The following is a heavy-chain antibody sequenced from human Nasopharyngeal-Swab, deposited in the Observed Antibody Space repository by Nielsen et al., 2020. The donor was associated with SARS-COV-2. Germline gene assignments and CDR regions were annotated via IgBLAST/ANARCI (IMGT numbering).Heavy chain of an antibody. Sequence: SETLSLTCAVYGGSFSAYYWGWIRQLPGKGLEWIAEINHSGSTTYNPSLKSRVTLSVDTSMNQVSLEVSSVTAADTAVYYCARGLSGIVPAPILGLGPYYYYYYMDVWGKGTTVTVSS. CDR1: GGSFSAYY. CDR3: ARGLSGIVPAPILGLGPYYYYYYMDV. D-gene: IGHD2-2*01. CDR2: INHSGST. J-gene: IGHJ6*03. V-gene: IGHV4-34*01.